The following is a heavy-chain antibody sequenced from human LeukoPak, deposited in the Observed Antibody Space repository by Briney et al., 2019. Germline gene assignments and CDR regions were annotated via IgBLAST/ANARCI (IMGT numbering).Heavy chain of an antibody. J-gene: IGHJ4*02. V-gene: IGHV3-23*01. CDR1: GFTFSSYA. CDR3: ARAIGTTGTLRY. Sequence: GGSLRLSCAASGFTFSSYAMSWVRQAPGKGLEWVSAISGSGGSTYYADSVKGRFTISRDNSKDTLFLQMNDLRPEDTATYFCARAIGTTGTLRYWGQGTLVIVSS. CDR2: ISGSGGST. D-gene: IGHD1-1*01.